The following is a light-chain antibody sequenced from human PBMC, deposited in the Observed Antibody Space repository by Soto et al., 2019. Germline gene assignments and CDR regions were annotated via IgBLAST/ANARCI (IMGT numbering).Light chain of an antibody. J-gene: IGLJ3*02. CDR2: EVS. V-gene: IGLV2-14*01. CDR1: SSDIGSYNY. Sequence: QSVLTQPASVSGSPGQSTTIPCTGTSSDIGSYNYVSWYQQHPDKAPKLMIYEVSNRPSGVSSRFSGSKSGNTASLTISGLQAEDEADYYCSSYTSRSTQVFGGGTKVTVL. CDR3: SSYTSRSTQV.